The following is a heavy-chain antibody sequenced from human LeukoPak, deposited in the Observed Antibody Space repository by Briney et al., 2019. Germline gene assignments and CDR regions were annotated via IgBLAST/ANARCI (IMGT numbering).Heavy chain of an antibody. V-gene: IGHV3-23*01. CDR1: GFTFSSYA. CDR3: ANRNYYDSSGYYYLYYFDF. D-gene: IGHD3-22*01. J-gene: IGHJ4*02. CDR2: VNGSGDSS. Sequence: GGSLRLSCAASGFTFSSYAMSWVRQAPGKGLEWVSGVNGSGDSSNYADSVKGRFTVSRDNSKNTLYLQMNSLRAEDTAVYYCANRNYYDSSGYYYLYYFDFWGQGTLVTVSS.